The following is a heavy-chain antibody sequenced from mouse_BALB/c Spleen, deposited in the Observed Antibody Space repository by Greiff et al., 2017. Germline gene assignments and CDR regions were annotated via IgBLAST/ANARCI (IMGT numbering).Heavy chain of an antibody. CDR2: ISSGGST. V-gene: IGHV5-6-5*01. D-gene: IGHD1-1*01. CDR3: ARWADYYGSSPPWFAY. J-gene: IGHJ3*01. CDR1: GFTFSSYG. Sequence: EVKVVESGGGLVQPGGSLKLSCAASGFTFSSYGMSWVRQTPEKRLEWVASISSGGSTYYPDSVKGRFTISRDNARNILYLQMSSLRSEDTAMYYCARWADYYGSSPPWFAYWGQGTLVTVSA.